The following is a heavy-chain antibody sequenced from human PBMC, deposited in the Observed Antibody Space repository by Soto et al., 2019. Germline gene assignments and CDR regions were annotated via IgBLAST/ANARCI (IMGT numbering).Heavy chain of an antibody. Sequence: QVQLVESGGGVVQPGRSLRLSCAASGFTFSSYGMHWVRQAPGKGLEWVAVIWYDGSNKYYADSVKGRFTISRDNSKNTLYLQMNSLRAEDTAVYYCAGDEGYYDFWSGYNAGTVPFDPWGQGTLVTVSS. V-gene: IGHV3-33*01. CDR2: IWYDGSNK. CDR1: GFTFSSYG. J-gene: IGHJ5*02. CDR3: AGDEGYYDFWSGYNAGTVPFDP. D-gene: IGHD3-3*01.